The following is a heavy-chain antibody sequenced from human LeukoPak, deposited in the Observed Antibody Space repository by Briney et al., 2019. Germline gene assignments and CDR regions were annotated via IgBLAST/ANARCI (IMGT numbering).Heavy chain of an antibody. CDR2: INQDGSEK. V-gene: IGHV3-7*01. Sequence: GGSRGLSCAASGFSFSSYWRSWVRQAPGKGRGWGANINQDGSEKYYVDSVKGRFTISRDNAKNSLHLQMNSLRAEDTAVYYCARRDGYNTFYFEYWGQGTLVTVSS. J-gene: IGHJ4*02. CDR3: ARRDGYNTFYFEY. D-gene: IGHD5-24*01. CDR1: GFSFSSYW.